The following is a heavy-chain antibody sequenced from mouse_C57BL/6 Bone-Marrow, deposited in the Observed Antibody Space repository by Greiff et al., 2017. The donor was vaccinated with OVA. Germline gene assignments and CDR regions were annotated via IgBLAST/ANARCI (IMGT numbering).Heavy chain of an antibody. J-gene: IGHJ3*01. Sequence: EVQLQESGTELAKPGASVKIPCKASGYTFTDYNMDWVKQSHGKRLEWIGDINSNNGGTIYNQKFKGKATLTVDKSYSTAYMELRSLTSEDTAGYYCARGGYYDDDGGAWFAYWGQGTLVTVSA. V-gene: IGHV1-18*01. CDR3: ARGGYYDDDGGAWFAY. D-gene: IGHD2-4*01. CDR1: GYTFTDYN. CDR2: INSNNGGT.